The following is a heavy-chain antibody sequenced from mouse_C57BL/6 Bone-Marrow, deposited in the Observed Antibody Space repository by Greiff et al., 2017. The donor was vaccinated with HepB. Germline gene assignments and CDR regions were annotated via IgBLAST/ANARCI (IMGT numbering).Heavy chain of an antibody. CDR3: ARYGGHGYYDDYFDY. Sequence: EVQLQQSGPELVKPGASVKMSCKASGYTFTDYNMHWVKQSHGKSLEWIGYINPNNGGTSYNQKFKGKATLTVNKSSSTAYMELRSLTSEDSAVYYCARYGGHGYYDDYFDYWGQGTTLTVSS. CDR1: GYTFTDYN. CDR2: INPNNGGT. D-gene: IGHD2-3*01. V-gene: IGHV1-22*01. J-gene: IGHJ2*01.